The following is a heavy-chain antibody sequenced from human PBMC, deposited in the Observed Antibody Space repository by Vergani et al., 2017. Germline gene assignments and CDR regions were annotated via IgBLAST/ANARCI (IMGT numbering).Heavy chain of an antibody. D-gene: IGHD5-24*01. Sequence: QVQLVESGGGVVQPGRSLRLSCAASGFTFSSYAMHWVRQAPGKGLEWVAVISDDGSNKYYADSVQGRFTISRDNSKNTLYLQMNSLRAEDTAVYYCAREGSMATILGGLDYWGQGTLVTVSS. CDR1: GFTFSSYA. J-gene: IGHJ4*02. CDR3: AREGSMATILGGLDY. CDR2: ISDDGSNK. V-gene: IGHV3-30*01.